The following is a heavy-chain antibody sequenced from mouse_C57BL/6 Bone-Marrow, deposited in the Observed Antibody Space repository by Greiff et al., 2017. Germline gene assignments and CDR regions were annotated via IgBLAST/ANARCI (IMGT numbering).Heavy chain of an antibody. CDR1: GYTFTSYG. V-gene: IGHV1-81*01. D-gene: IGHD2-4*01. J-gene: IGHJ3*01. CDR3: ARRGDYDPAWFAY. Sequence: QVQLQQSGAELARPGASVKLSCKASGYTFTSYGISWVKQRTGQGLEWIGEIYPRSGNTYYNEKLKGKATLTADKSSSTAYMELRSLTSEDSAVYFCARRGDYDPAWFAYWGQGTLVTVSA. CDR2: IYPRSGNT.